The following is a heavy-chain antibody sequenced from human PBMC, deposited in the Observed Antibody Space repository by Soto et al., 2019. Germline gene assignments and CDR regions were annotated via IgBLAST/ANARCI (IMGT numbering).Heavy chain of an antibody. Sequence: PSETLSLTCTVSGVSISSYYWSWIRQPPGKGLEWIAYVYYSGSTNYNPSLKSRVTISLDTSKNQFSLKLGSMTAADTAVYYCASPTLDSGGGVWFDSWGQGTLVTVSS. V-gene: IGHV4-59*08. J-gene: IGHJ5*01. CDR1: GVSISSYY. CDR3: ASPTLDSGGGVWFDS. CDR2: VYYSGST. D-gene: IGHD3-16*01.